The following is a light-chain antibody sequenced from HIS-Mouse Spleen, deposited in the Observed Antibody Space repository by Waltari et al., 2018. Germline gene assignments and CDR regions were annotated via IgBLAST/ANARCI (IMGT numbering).Light chain of an antibody. CDR3: CSYAGS. Sequence: QSALTQPASVSGSPGQSITISCTGTSSDVGSYNLVSWYQQHPGKAPKLMIYEGSKRHSGVSNRFSGSKSGNTASLTISGLQAEDEADYYCCSYAGSFGGGTKLTVL. J-gene: IGLJ3*02. V-gene: IGLV2-23*01. CDR1: SSDVGSYNL. CDR2: EGS.